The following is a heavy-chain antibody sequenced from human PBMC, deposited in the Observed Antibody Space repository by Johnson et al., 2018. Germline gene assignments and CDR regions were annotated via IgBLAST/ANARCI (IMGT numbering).Heavy chain of an antibody. CDR3: ARGLVAAYFDY. D-gene: IGHD2-15*01. CDR2: IGTAGDT. J-gene: IGHJ4*02. V-gene: IGHV3-13*01. Sequence: VQLVESGGGLAQPGGSLRLSCAASGFTFSSYDMHWVRQATGKGLEWVSTIGPLECVSTIGTAGDTYYANSVKGRFTISRDNSKNTLYLQMNSLRAEDTAVYYWARGLVAAYFDYWGQGTLVTVSS. CDR1: GFTFSSYD.